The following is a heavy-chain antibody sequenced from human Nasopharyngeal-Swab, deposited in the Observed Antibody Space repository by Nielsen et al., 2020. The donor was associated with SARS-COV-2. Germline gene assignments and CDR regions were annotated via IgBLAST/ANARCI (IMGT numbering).Heavy chain of an antibody. CDR3: ATVRQIITIFGVGRPGNWFDP. V-gene: IGHV1-24*01. CDR1: GSTLTELS. D-gene: IGHD3-3*01. Sequence: ASVKVFCKVSGSTLTELSMHWVRQAPGKGLEWMGGFDPEDGETIYAQKFQGRVTMTEDTSTDTAYMELSSLRSEDTAVYYCATVRQIITIFGVGRPGNWFDPWGQGTLVTVSS. CDR2: FDPEDGET. J-gene: IGHJ5*02.